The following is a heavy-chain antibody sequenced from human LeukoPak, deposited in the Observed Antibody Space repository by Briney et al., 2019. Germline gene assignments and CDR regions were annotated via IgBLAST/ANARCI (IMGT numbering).Heavy chain of an antibody. D-gene: IGHD5-24*01. Sequence: ASVKVSCKASGGTFSSYAISWVRQAPGQGLEWMGGIFPIFGTANYAQKIQGRVTITADESTSTAYMELSSLRSEDTAVYYCARDSEIEMATNIGYYWGQGTLVTVSS. CDR3: ARDSEIEMATNIGYY. V-gene: IGHV1-69*13. CDR2: IFPIFGTA. CDR1: GGTFSSYA. J-gene: IGHJ4*02.